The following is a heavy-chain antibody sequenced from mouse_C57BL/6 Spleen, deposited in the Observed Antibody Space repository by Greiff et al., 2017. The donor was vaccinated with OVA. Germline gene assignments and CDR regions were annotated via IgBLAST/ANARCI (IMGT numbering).Heavy chain of an antibody. V-gene: IGHV3-6*01. CDR1: GYSITSGYY. D-gene: IGHD4-1*01. CDR3: AREGRELTGTY. J-gene: IGHJ3*01. Sequence: EVHLVESGPGLVKPSQSLSLTCSVTGYSITSGYYWNWIRQFPGNKLEWMGYISYDGSNNYNPSLKNRISITRDTAKNQFFLKLNSVTTEDTATYDCAREGRELTGTYWGQGTLVTVSA. CDR2: ISYDGSN.